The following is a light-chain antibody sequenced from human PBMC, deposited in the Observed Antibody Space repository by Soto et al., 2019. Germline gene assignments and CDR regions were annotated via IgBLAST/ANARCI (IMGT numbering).Light chain of an antibody. CDR1: QSISSY. CDR3: QQYDNLPYT. CDR2: AAS. V-gene: IGKV1-33*01. J-gene: IGKJ5*01. Sequence: DIQMTQSPSSLSASVGDRVTITCRASQSISSYLNWYQQKPGKAPKLLIYAASTLQSGVPSRFSGSESGTDFTFTISSLQPEDIATYYCQQYDNLPYTFGQGTRLEIK.